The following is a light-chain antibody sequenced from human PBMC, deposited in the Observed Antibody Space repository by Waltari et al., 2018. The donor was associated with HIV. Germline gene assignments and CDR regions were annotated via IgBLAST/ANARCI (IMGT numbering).Light chain of an antibody. J-gene: IGLJ2*01. V-gene: IGLV2-23*01. CDR2: EGS. CDR3: CSYANSSTV. CDR1: SSDVGNYNP. Sequence: QSALTQFASVSGSPGQSITISCTGTSSDVGNYNPVSWYQQHPGKAPKLMIYEGSKRPSGGSNRFSGSKSGNTASLTISGLQAEDEADYYCCSYANSSTVFGGGTKVTVL.